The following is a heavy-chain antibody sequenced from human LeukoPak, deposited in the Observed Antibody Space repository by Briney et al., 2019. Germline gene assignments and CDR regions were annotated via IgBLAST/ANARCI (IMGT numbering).Heavy chain of an antibody. Sequence: SCKASGGTFSSYAMHWVRQAPGKGLEWVAVISYDGSNKYYADSVKGRFTISRDNSKNTLYLQMNSLRAEDTAVYYCARGHVATYFDYWGQGTLVTVSS. CDR1: GGTFSSYA. V-gene: IGHV3-30-3*01. CDR2: ISYDGSNK. J-gene: IGHJ4*02. D-gene: IGHD2-15*01. CDR3: ARGHVATYFDY.